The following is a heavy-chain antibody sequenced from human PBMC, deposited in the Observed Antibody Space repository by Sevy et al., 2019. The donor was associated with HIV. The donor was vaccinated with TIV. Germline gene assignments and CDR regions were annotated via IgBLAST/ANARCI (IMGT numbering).Heavy chain of an antibody. J-gene: IGHJ4*02. CDR2: SYPNGGAT. CDR3: ARGKREEWLLYLDN. CDR1: GYTFAAYY. D-gene: IGHD3-3*01. Sequence: ASVKVSCKTSGYTFAAYYIHWVLQAPGQGLEWLGWSYPNGGATTYAQKFQGRVTVTMITSINTVYMELSRLRSDDTAVYYCARGKREEWLLYLDNWGQRTLVTVSS. V-gene: IGHV1-2*02.